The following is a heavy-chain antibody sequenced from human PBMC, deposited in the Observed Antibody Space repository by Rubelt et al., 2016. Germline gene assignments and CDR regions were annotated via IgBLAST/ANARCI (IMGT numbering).Heavy chain of an antibody. CDR2: IKQDGSEK. Sequence: GGLVQPGGSLRLSCAASGFTFSSYWMSWVRQAPGKGLEWVANIKQDGSEKYYVDSVKGRFTISRDNAKNSLYLQMNSLRAVDTAVYYCARETRSWIQLWLDGDYYFDYWGQGCLVTVSS. CDR1: GFTFSSYW. J-gene: IGHJ4*02. CDR3: ARETRSWIQLWLDGDYYFDY. D-gene: IGHD5-18*01. V-gene: IGHV3-7*01.